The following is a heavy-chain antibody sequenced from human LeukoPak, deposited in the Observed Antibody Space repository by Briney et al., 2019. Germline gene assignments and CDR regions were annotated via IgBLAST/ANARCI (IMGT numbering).Heavy chain of an antibody. CDR2: ISGSGGST. J-gene: IGHJ3*02. CDR3: ARGVYAFDI. Sequence: GGSLRLSCAASGFTFSSYAMSWVRQAPGKGLEWVSAISGSGGSTYYADSVKGRFTISRDNAKNSLYLQMDSLRAEDTAVYYCARGVYAFDIWGQGTLVTVSS. D-gene: IGHD2-8*01. CDR1: GFTFSSYA. V-gene: IGHV3-23*01.